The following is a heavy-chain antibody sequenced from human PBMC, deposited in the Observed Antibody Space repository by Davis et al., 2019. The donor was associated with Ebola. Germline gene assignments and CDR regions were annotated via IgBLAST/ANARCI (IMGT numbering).Heavy chain of an antibody. J-gene: IGHJ6*02. CDR2: ISSDSDYI. D-gene: IGHD3-10*01. Sequence: PGGSLRLSCAASGFTFSTYSMSWVRQAPGKGLEWVSSISSDSDYIYYADSAKGRFTISRDNAKNSLYLQMNSLRAEDTAVYYCAREKLLWFGELLSSYYYGMDVWGQGTTVTVSS. CDR3: AREKLLWFGELLSSYYYGMDV. V-gene: IGHV3-21*01. CDR1: GFTFSTYS.